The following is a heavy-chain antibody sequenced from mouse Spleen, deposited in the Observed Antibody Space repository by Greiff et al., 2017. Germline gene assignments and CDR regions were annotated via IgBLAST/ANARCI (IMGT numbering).Heavy chain of an antibody. Sequence: ESGPGLVKPSQSLSLTCSVTGYSITSGYYWNWIRQFPGNKLEWMGYISYDGSNNYNPSLKNRISITRDTSKNQFFLKLNSVTTEDTATYYCARGGDYVLYYFDYWGQGTTLTVSS. J-gene: IGHJ2*01. CDR3: ARGGDYVLYYFDY. CDR2: ISYDGSN. V-gene: IGHV3-6*01. CDR1: GYSITSGYY. D-gene: IGHD2-13*01.